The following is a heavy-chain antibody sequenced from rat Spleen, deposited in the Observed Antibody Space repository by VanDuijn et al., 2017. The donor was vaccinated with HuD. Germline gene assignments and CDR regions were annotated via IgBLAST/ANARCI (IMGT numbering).Heavy chain of an antibody. J-gene: IGHJ2*01. D-gene: IGHD1-11*01. CDR2: ISTSGGST. CDR3: GRRDYGGYGDY. CDR1: GFTFSDYN. V-gene: IGHV5-7*01. Sequence: EVQLVESDGGLVQPGRSLKLSCAASGFTFSDYNMAWVRQAPKKGLEWVATISTSGGSTYYRDSVKCRFTVSRDNAKSTLFLQMDSLRSEDTATYYCGRRDYGGYGDYWGQGVMVTVSS.